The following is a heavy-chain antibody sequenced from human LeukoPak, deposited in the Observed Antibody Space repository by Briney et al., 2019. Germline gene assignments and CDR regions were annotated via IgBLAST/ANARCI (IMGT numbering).Heavy chain of an antibody. CDR3: ARSEATYSDY. J-gene: IGHJ4*02. CDR1: GYSISSAYY. Sequence: SETLSLTCSVSGYSISSAYYWGWIRQPPGKGLEWIGTIHFSGSTYYTPSLESRVTISVDTSKNQFSLKLTSVTAADTAVYYCARSEATYSDYWGQGTLVTVSS. V-gene: IGHV4-38-2*02. D-gene: IGHD1-26*01. CDR2: IHFSGST.